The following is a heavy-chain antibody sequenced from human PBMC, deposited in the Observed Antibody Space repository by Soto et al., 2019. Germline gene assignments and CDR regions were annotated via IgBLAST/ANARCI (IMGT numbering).Heavy chain of an antibody. CDR1: GFTFSSYA. J-gene: IGHJ4*02. V-gene: IGHV3-23*01. Sequence: GGSLRLSCAASGFTFSSYAMSWVRQAPGKGLEWVSAISGSGGSTYYADSVKGRFTISRDNSKNTLYLQMNSLRAEDTAVYYCAKDTPQGYQLHPRGSGHFDYWGQGTLVTVSS. D-gene: IGHD2-2*01. CDR3: AKDTPQGYQLHPRGSGHFDY. CDR2: ISGSGGST.